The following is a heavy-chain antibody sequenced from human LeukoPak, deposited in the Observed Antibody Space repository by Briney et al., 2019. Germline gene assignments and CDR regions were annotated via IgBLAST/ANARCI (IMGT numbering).Heavy chain of an antibody. CDR1: GFTFNNYG. J-gene: IGHJ6*02. CDR3: ARGESSGWYGYYGMDV. CDR2: IWHDGSNK. V-gene: IGHV3-33*01. Sequence: PRGSLRLSCAASGFTFNNYGMHWVRQAPGKGLEWVAVIWHDGSNKFYADSVKGRFTISRDNSKNTLYVQMNSLRDEDTAVYYCARGESSGWYGYYGMDVWGQGTTVTVSS. D-gene: IGHD6-19*01.